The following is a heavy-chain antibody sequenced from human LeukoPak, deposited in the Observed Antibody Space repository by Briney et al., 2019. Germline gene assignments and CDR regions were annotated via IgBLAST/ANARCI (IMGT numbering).Heavy chain of an antibody. CDR3: AKDRSGWYYFDY. J-gene: IGHJ4*02. D-gene: IGHD6-19*01. CDR2: ISGSGGST. CDR1: GFNFNNYA. Sequence: PGGSLRLSCAASGFNFNNYAMSWVRQAPGKELEWVSGISGSGGSTYYADSVKGRFTISRGTSKNTLYLQINSLRADDTAVYYCAKDRSGWYYFDYWGQGTLVTVSS. V-gene: IGHV3-23*01.